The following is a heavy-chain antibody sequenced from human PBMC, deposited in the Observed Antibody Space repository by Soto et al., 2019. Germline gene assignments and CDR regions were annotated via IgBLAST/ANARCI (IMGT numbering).Heavy chain of an antibody. CDR3: ACGQWLVRFDDAFDI. CDR1: SGSISSSNW. CDR2: IYHSGST. Sequence: SETLSLTCAVPSGSISSSNWWSWVRQPPGKGLEWIGEIYHSGSTNYNPSLKSRVTISVDKSKNQFSLKLSSVTAADTAVYYCACGQWLVRFDDAFDIWGQGTMVTVSS. V-gene: IGHV4-4*02. J-gene: IGHJ3*02. D-gene: IGHD6-19*01.